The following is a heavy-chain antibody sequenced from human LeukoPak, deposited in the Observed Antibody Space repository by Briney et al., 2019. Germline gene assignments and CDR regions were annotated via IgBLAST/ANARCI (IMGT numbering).Heavy chain of an antibody. CDR1: GYTFTGYY. J-gene: IGHJ5*01. Sequence: ASVKVSCKASGYTFTGYYMHWVRQAPGQGLEWMGWINPKNGGTDYAQKFKGRVTMTRDTSISTAYMELSGLRSDDTAVYFCARGEGKRYFDWFFSWGQGTLVTVSS. V-gene: IGHV1-2*02. CDR2: INPKNGGT. D-gene: IGHD3-9*01. CDR3: ARGEGKRYFDWFFS.